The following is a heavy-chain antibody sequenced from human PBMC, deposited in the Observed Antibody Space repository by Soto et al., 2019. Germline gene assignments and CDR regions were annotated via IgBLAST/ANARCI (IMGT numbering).Heavy chain of an antibody. CDR3: ATYVVGHPHRGKLGYFDY. CDR2: IYADGST. V-gene: IGHV3-66*01. CDR1: GFTVSSSY. Sequence: EVQLVESGGGLVQPGGSLRLSCAASGFTVSSSYMSWVRQAPGKGLEWVSIIYADGSTYYADSVKGRFTISRDNSKSMLYLQMNSLRAEDTAVYYCATYVVGHPHRGKLGYFDYWGQGTLVTVSS. D-gene: IGHD2-2*01. J-gene: IGHJ4*02.